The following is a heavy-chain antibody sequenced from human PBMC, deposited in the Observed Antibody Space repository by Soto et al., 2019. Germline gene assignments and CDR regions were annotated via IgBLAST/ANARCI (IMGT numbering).Heavy chain of an antibody. D-gene: IGHD3-10*01. CDR1: GYSFTSYW. V-gene: IGHV5-51*01. CDR2: IYPGDSDT. J-gene: IGHJ4*02. CDR3: ATAYYYGSGSYYSEFDY. Sequence: PGESLKISCKGSGYSFTSYWIGWVRQMPGKGLEWMGIIYPGDSDTRYSPSFQGQVTISADKSISTAYLQWSSLKASDTAMYYCATAYYYGSGSYYSEFDYWGQGTLVTVSS.